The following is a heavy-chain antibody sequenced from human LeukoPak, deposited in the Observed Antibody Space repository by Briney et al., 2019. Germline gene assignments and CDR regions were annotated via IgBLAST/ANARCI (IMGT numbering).Heavy chain of an antibody. CDR1: GFTFSSYA. Sequence: PGGSLRLSCAASGFTFSSYAMSWVRQAPGKGLEWVSAISGSGGSTYYADSVKGRFTISRDNSKNTLYLQMNSLRAEDTAVYYCAKDRVEFLEWLLFDYWGQGTLVTVSS. V-gene: IGHV3-23*01. CDR2: ISGSGGST. D-gene: IGHD3-3*01. J-gene: IGHJ4*02. CDR3: AKDRVEFLEWLLFDY.